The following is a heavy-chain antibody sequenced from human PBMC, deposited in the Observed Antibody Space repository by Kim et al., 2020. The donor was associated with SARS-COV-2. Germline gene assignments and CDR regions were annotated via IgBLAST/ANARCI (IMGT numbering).Heavy chain of an antibody. Sequence: GGSLRLSCAASGFTFSTYSAMTWVRQAPGKGLEWVSSISGSGTDINYADSVKGRFTISRDSAGNSLFLQMNSLRAEDSGVYYCARLDLRGVLGESYYYYLCLDVWGPGTTVTVSS. D-gene: IGHD3-10*01. CDR3: ARLDLRGVLGESYYYYLCLDV. J-gene: IGHJ6*02. V-gene: IGHV3-21*01. CDR2: ISGSGTDI. CDR1: GFTFSTYSA.